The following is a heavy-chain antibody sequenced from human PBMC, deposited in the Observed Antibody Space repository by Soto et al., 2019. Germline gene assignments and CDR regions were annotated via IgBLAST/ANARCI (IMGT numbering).Heavy chain of an antibody. J-gene: IGHJ6*03. Sequence: SETLSLPSTVSGGSISNYYWSWIRQPPGKGLEWIGYIYDSGSTNYNPSLKSRVTISVDTSKNQFSLRLTSVTAADTAVYYTVPAPAFWGKGPSDPVS. D-gene: IGHD2-2*01. V-gene: IGHV4-59*12. CDR2: IYDSGST. CDR1: GGSISNYY. CDR3: VPAPAF.